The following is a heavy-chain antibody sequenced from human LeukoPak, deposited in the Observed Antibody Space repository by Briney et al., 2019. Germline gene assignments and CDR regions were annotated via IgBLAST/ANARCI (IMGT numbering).Heavy chain of an antibody. CDR2: ISPSSSTI. V-gene: IGHV3-48*02. D-gene: IGHD3-10*01. CDR3: ATNYYGSGTYYPYYFDY. CDR1: GFAFSTYG. J-gene: IGHJ4*02. Sequence: GGSLRLSCAVSGFAFSTYGINWVRQAPGKGLEWVSYISPSSSTIYYADSVKGRFTISRDNAKNSLSLQMNSLRDEDTAVYFCATNYYGSGTYYPYYFDYWGQGALVTVSS.